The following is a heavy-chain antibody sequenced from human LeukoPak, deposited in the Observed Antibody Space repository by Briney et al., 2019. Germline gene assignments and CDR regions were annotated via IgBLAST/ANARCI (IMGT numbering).Heavy chain of an antibody. J-gene: IGHJ4*02. Sequence: GGSLRLSCEVSGFTFSSYAISWVRQAPGQGLEWMGRIIPILGIANYAQKFQGRVTITADKSTSTAYMVLSSLRSEDTAVYYCARGRTVTAKYYFDYWGQGTLVTVSS. CDR1: GFTFSSYA. CDR2: IIPILGIA. CDR3: ARGRTVTAKYYFDY. D-gene: IGHD4-4*01. V-gene: IGHV1-69*04.